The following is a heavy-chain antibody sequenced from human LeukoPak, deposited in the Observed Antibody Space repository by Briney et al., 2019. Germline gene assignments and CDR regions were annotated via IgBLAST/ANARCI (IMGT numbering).Heavy chain of an antibody. CDR3: AREGAVYRWFDP. V-gene: IGHV4-31*03. J-gene: IGHJ5*02. Sequence: SETLFLTCTVSGGSISSGGYYWSWIRQHPGKGLEWIGYIYYSGSTYYNPSLKSRVTISVDTSKNQFSLKLSSVTAADTAVYYCAREGAVYRWFDPWGQGTLVTVSS. CDR2: IYYSGST. D-gene: IGHD6-6*01. CDR1: GGSISSGGYY.